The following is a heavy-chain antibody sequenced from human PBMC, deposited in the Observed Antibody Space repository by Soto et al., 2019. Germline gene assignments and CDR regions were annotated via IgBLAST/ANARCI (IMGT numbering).Heavy chain of an antibody. Sequence: DVQLVESGGGLIQPGESLRLSCAAFGLTISGKKYVAWVRQAPGKGLEWVSGLYDADGSFYADSVRGRFTTSSDSSKTPVYLQMNDLRPDDTAVYYCATWHEREHAYDVWGQGTTVTVSS. V-gene: IGHV3-53*01. CDR2: LYDADGS. CDR1: GLTISGKKY. J-gene: IGHJ3*01. CDR3: ATWHEREHAYDV. D-gene: IGHD1-1*01.